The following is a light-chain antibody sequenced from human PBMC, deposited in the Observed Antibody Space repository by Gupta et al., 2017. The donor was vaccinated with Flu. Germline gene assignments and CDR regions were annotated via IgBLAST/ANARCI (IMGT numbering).Light chain of an antibody. CDR1: QSLLHRNGYNY. Sequence: VMTQSPLSLAVTAGEAASFSCRSSQSLLHRNGYNYLDWYLQKPGQSPQLLIYLGSNRASGVPDRFSGSGSGTHFTLKISRVEAEDVGVYYCMQALQTPRTFGQGTKVEIK. V-gene: IGKV2-28*01. CDR2: LGS. CDR3: MQALQTPRT. J-gene: IGKJ1*01.